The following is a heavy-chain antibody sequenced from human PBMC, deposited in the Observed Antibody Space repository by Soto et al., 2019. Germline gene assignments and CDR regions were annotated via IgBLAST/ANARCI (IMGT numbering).Heavy chain of an antibody. V-gene: IGHV5-51*01. D-gene: IGHD1-1*01. J-gene: IGHJ3*02. Sequence: HRESLKISCKGSGYSFTSYWIGWVRQMPGKGLEWMGIIYPGDSDTRYSPSFQGQVTISADKSISTAYLQWSSLKASDTAMYYCARPISSVAGTTAFDIWGQGTMVTVSS. CDR2: IYPGDSDT. CDR3: ARPISSVAGTTAFDI. CDR1: GYSFTSYW.